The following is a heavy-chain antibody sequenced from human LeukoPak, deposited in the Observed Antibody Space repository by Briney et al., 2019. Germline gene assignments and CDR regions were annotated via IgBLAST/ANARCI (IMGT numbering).Heavy chain of an antibody. CDR2: IYYSGST. CDR1: GGSISSRSYY. D-gene: IGHD3-10*01. CDR3: ARDWGYYYGSGPV. J-gene: IGHJ6*02. V-gene: IGHV4-61*01. Sequence: PSETLSLTCTVSGGSISSRSYYWSWIRQPPGKGLEWIGYIYYSGSTNYNPSLKSRVTISVDTSKNQFSLKLSSVTAADTAVYYCARDWGYYYGSGPVWGQGTTVTVSS.